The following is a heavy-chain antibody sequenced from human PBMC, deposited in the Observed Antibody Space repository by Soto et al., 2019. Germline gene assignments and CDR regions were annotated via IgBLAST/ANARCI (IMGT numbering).Heavy chain of an antibody. CDR2: IYYSGRP. J-gene: IGHJ6*03. V-gene: IGHV4-59*02. Sequence: SEALSLPCTVSGGSVSSYYWSWIRQPRGKGLEWIGYIYYSGRPNYNPSLKSRVTISVDTSKNQFSLELSSVTAADTAVYYCARVNSAGGFGELTPYYYYYMDVWGKGTTVTVSS. CDR3: ARVNSAGGFGELTPYYYYYMDV. CDR1: GGSVSSYY. D-gene: IGHD3-10*01.